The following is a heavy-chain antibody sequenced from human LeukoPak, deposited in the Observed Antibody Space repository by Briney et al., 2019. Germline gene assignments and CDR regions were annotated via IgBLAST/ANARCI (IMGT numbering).Heavy chain of an antibody. J-gene: IGHJ4*02. CDR1: GYSFTSYG. D-gene: IGHD3-22*01. CDR3: SGDNYYDSSGYLDY. CDR2: ISAYNGNT. V-gene: IGHV1-18*01. Sequence: ASVKVSCKASGYSFTSYGISWVPQAPGQGLEWMGWISAYNGNTNYAQKLQGRVTMTTDTSTSTAYMELRSLRSDDTAVYDCSGDNYYDSSGYLDYWGQGTLVTVSS.